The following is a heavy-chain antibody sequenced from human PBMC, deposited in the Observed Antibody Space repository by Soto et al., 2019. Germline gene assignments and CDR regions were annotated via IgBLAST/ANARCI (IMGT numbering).Heavy chain of an antibody. D-gene: IGHD3-16*02. Sequence: EVQLLESGGGLVQPGGSLRLSCAASGFTFSSYAMSWVRQAPGKGLEWVSAISGSGGSTYYADSVKGRFTISRDNSKNTLYLQMNSLRAEDTAVYYCAKEEYDYIWGSYRPPGAFDIWGHGTMVTVSS. CDR3: AKEEYDYIWGSYRPPGAFDI. CDR1: GFTFSSYA. CDR2: ISGSGGST. V-gene: IGHV3-23*01. J-gene: IGHJ3*02.